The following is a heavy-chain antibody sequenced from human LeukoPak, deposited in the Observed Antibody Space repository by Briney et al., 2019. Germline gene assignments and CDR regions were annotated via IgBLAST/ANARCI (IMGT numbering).Heavy chain of an antibody. CDR2: ISSSGSTI. V-gene: IGHV3-11*04. D-gene: IGHD5-24*01. Sequence: GGSLRLSCAASGFTFSDYYMSWIRQAPGKGLEWVSYISSSGSTIYYADSVKGRITISRDNAKNSLYLQMNSLRAEGTAVYYCARDLFNYYFDYWGQGTLVTVSS. CDR3: ARDLFNYYFDY. CDR1: GFTFSDYY. J-gene: IGHJ4*02.